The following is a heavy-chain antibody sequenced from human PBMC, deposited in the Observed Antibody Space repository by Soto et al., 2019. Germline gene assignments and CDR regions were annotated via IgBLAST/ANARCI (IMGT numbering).Heavy chain of an antibody. CDR3: TRDHTGIAAAADFDY. D-gene: IGHD6-13*01. CDR1: GFTFGDYA. CDR2: IRSKAYGGTT. V-gene: IGHV3-49*03. J-gene: IGHJ4*02. Sequence: GGSLRLSCTASGFTFGDYAMSWFHQAPGKGLEWVGFIRSKAYGGTTEYAASVKGRFTISRDDSKSIAYLQMNSLKTEDTAVYYCTRDHTGIAAAADFDYWGQGTLVTVS.